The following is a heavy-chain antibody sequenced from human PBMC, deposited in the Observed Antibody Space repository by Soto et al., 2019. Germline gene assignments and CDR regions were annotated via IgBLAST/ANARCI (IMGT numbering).Heavy chain of an antibody. CDR1: GFTFSSYA. CDR2: ISGSGGST. V-gene: IGHV3-23*01. D-gene: IGHD3-3*01. J-gene: IGHJ6*02. Sequence: LRLSCAASGFTFSSYAMSWVRQAPGKGLEWVSAISGSGGSTYYADSVKGRFTISRDNSKNTLYLQMNSLRAEDTAVYYCAKDKKYYDFWSGYYNNYYYYGMDVWGQGTTVTVSS. CDR3: AKDKKYYDFWSGYYNNYYYYGMDV.